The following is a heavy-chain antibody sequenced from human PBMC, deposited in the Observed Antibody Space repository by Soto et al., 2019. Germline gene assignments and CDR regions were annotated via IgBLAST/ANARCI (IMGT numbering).Heavy chain of an antibody. J-gene: IGHJ3*02. Sequence: DSVKVSCKASGYTFTSYGISWVRQAPGQGLEWMGWISAYNGNTNYAQKLQGRVTMTTDTSTSTAYMELRSLRSDDTAVYYCARDGNDSSGGFSVFAIGGQGTMVTVSS. CDR1: GYTFTSYG. CDR3: ARDGNDSSGGFSVFAI. V-gene: IGHV1-18*04. D-gene: IGHD3-10*01. CDR2: ISAYNGNT.